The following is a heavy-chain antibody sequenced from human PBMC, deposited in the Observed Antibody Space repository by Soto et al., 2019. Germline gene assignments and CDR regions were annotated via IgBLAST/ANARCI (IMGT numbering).Heavy chain of an antibody. J-gene: IGHJ4*02. CDR2: LYNDGTT. D-gene: IGHD3-10*01. V-gene: IGHV3-66*01. Sequence: GGSLRLSCAVSGFTVSSDSMTWVRQGPGKGLDWVSVLYNDGTTHYADSVKGRFTISRDNSRNTLYLQMNSLRAEDTAMYYCARERRGLGFFDYWGQGALVTVSS. CDR1: GFTVSSDS. CDR3: ARERRGLGFFDY.